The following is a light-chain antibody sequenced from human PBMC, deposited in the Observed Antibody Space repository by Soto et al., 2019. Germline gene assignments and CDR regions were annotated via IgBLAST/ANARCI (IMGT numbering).Light chain of an antibody. CDR1: SSNIGAGYH. V-gene: IGLV1-40*01. Sequence: QSALTQPPSVSGAPGQSVTISCTGRSSNIGAGYHVHWYQQLPGTAPKLLISDNNNRPSGVPDRFSGSKSGTSASLAITGLQAEDEADYYCQSYDSNLSAYDFGTGTRSPS. J-gene: IGLJ1*01. CDR2: DNN. CDR3: QSYDSNLSAYD.